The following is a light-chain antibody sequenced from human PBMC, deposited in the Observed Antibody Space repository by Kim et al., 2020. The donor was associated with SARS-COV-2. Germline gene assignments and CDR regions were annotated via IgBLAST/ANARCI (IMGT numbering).Light chain of an antibody. V-gene: IGKV3-20*01. CDR3: QQYASAPRT. Sequence: APGERATLSCRASQSVGSSYLAWYQQKPGQAPRLLIFGASGRATGIPDRFSGSGSGTDFTLTISSLEPEDFAVYYCQQYASAPRTFGQGTKVDIK. J-gene: IGKJ1*01. CDR1: QSVGSSY. CDR2: GAS.